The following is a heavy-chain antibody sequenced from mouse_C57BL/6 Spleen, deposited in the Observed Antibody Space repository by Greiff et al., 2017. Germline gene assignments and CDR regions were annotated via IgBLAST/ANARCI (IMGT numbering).Heavy chain of an antibody. D-gene: IGHD2-4*01. J-gene: IGHJ1*03. V-gene: IGHV1-64*01. CDR2: IHPNSGST. CDR1: GYTFTSYW. Sequence: VQLQQPGAELVKPGASVKLSCKASGYTFTSYWMHWVKQRPGQGLEWIGMIHPNSGSTNYNEKFKSKATLTVDKSSSTAYMQLSSLTSEDSAVYYCARRGFYYDYDDWYFDVWGTGTTVTVSS. CDR3: ARRGFYYDYDDWYFDV.